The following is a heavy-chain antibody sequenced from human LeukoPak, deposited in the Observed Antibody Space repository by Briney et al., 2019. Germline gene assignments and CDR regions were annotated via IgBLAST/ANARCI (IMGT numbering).Heavy chain of an antibody. CDR3: ARGEGDYYDSSGYYFCG. J-gene: IGHJ4*02. CDR1: GFTFSSYW. D-gene: IGHD3-22*01. Sequence: GGSLRLSCAASGFTFSSYWMHWVRQAPGKGLVWVSRINSDGSSTSYADSVKGRFTISRDNAKNTLYLQMNSLRAEDTAVYYCARGEGDYYDSSGYYFCGWGQGTLVTVSS. V-gene: IGHV3-74*01. CDR2: INSDGSST.